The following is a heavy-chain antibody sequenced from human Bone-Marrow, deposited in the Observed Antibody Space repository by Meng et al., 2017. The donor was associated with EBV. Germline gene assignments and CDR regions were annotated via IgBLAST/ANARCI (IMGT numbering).Heavy chain of an antibody. V-gene: IGHV2-5*02. CDR3: AHRRSDSGWFGY. CDR1: RFSRRTSGMV. D-gene: IGHD6-19*01. CDR2: IYWDDDT. Sequence: SLNGSVPTLRNPTHALTLTCHYSRFSRRTSGMVVSWFRKPPGKALEWLALIYWDDDTRYSPALKNRLTVTKDSSKNQVVFRMANLDPADTATYYCAHRRSDSGWFGYWGQGTLVTVSS. J-gene: IGHJ4*02.